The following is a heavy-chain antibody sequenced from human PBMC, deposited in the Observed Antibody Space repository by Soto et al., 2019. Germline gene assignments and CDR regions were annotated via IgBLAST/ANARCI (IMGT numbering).Heavy chain of an antibody. CDR1: GFTFSSYN. CDR2: ISSNSHYI. J-gene: IGHJ4*02. V-gene: IGHV3-21*01. D-gene: IGHD3-10*01. Sequence: EVQLVESGGGLVKPGRSLRLSCAASGFTFSSYNMNWVRHTPGKGLECVSSISSNSHYIYYADSVKGRFTISRDNATNSLYLQMNSLGAEDTAVYYCARNSAGNYGIEYWGQGTLVTVSS. CDR3: ARNSAGNYGIEY.